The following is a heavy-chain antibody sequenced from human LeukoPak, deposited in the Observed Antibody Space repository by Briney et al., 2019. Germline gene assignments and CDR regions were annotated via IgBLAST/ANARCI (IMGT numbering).Heavy chain of an antibody. CDR3: ARVGPPGGSFDP. V-gene: IGHV1-69*13. CDR1: GGTFSSYA. J-gene: IGHJ5*02. D-gene: IGHD1-14*01. Sequence: SVKVSCKASGGTFSSYAISWVRQAPGQGLEWMGGIIPIFGTANYAQKFQGRVTITADESTSTAYMELSSLRSEDTAVYYCARVGPPGGSFDPWGQGTLVTVSS. CDR2: IIPIFGTA.